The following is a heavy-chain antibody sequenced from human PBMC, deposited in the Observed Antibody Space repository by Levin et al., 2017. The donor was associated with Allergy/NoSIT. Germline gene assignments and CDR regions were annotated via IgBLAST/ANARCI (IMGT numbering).Heavy chain of an antibody. V-gene: IGHV3-13*04. CDR1: GFTFTRYD. CDR3: ARGGFMVRGIDLPDY. Sequence: PGGSLRLSCAASGFTFTRYDMHWVRQAAGKGLEWVSAIGIAGDTYYLDSVKGRFTISRENAKNSLFLQMNSLTAGDTAVYYCARGGFMVRGIDLPDYWGQGTLVTVSS. D-gene: IGHD3-10*01. J-gene: IGHJ4*02. CDR2: IGIAGDT.